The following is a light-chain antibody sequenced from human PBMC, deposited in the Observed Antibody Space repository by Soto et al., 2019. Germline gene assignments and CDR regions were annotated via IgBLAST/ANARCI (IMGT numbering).Light chain of an antibody. J-gene: IGKJ1*01. CDR1: QSVNNY. V-gene: IGKV3-11*01. Sequence: EIVLTQSPATLSLSPGERATLSCRASQSVNNYLVWYQQKPGQAPRALIYDAFNRATGIPAGFSGSGSGTDFTLTISGLAPEDFAVYYCQQRINAPWTFGQGTNVEIK. CDR3: QQRINAPWT. CDR2: DAF.